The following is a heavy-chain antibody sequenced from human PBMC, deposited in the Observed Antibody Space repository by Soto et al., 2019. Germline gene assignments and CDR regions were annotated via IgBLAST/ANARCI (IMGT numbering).Heavy chain of an antibody. J-gene: IGHJ4*02. CDR3: ARHTVYYFDY. Sequence: QVQLVQSGAEVKKPGASVKVSCKTSGFTFSNYYIHWVRQAPGQGLEWMGIINPGSGTTNYAQNFQGSITVTWDTSTSTVYMQLSSLTSDDTAVYYCARHTVYYFDYWGQGTLITVSS. D-gene: IGHD2-8*01. CDR2: INPGSGTT. V-gene: IGHV1-46*03. CDR1: GFTFSNYY.